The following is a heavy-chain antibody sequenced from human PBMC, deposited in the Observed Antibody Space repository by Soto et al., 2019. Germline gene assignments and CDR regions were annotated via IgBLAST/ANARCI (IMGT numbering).Heavy chain of an antibody. CDR3: AKGPARYSSSSRYYFDY. V-gene: IGHV3-9*01. J-gene: IGHJ4*02. D-gene: IGHD6-6*01. CDR2: ISWNSGSI. CDR1: GFTFDDYA. Sequence: EVQLVESGGGLVQPGRSLRLSCAASGFTFDDYAMHWVRQAPGKGLEWVSGISWNSGSIGYAYSVKGRFTISRDNAKNSLYLQMNSLRAEDTALYYCAKGPARYSSSSRYYFDYWGQGTLVTVSS.